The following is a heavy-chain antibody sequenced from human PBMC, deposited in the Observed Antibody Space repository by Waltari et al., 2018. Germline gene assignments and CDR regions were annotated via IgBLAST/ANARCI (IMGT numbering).Heavy chain of an antibody. Sequence: QVQLVQSGAEVKKPGASVKVSCKASGYTFTSYGISWVRQAPGQGREWMGWISAKNGNTNYAQKLKGRVTMTTETSTSTAYMELRSLRSDDTAVYYCARDEIHYYYDSSGYPYWGQGTLVTVSS. CDR3: ARDEIHYYYDSSGYPY. CDR1: GYTFTSYG. J-gene: IGHJ4*02. D-gene: IGHD3-22*01. V-gene: IGHV1-18*01. CDR2: ISAKNGNT.